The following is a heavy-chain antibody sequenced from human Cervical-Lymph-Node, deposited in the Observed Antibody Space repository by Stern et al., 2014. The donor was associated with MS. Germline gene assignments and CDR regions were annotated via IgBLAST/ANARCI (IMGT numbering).Heavy chain of an antibody. CDR1: GFTFSNRW. J-gene: IGHJ4*02. Sequence: EVQLLESGGGLVQPGGSLRLSCAASGFTFSNRWMSWVRQAPGKGLEWVANINQDESAKYYAASVKGRFTISGDKAKNSLYLQMSSLRVEDTAVYYCTREATGSYDSWGQGTLVTVSS. CDR3: TREATGSYDS. CDR2: INQDESAK. V-gene: IGHV3-7*01.